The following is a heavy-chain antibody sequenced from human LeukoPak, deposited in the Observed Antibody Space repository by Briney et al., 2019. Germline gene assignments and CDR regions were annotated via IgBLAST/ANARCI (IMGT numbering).Heavy chain of an antibody. CDR2: ISYDGSNK. D-gene: IGHD1-26*01. V-gene: IGHV3-30*03. CDR3: AREHSGSYYAHLTYFDY. CDR1: GFTFSSYG. J-gene: IGHJ4*02. Sequence: GGSLRLSCAASGFTFSSYGMHWVRQAPGKGLEWVAVISYDGSNKYYADSVKGRFTISRDNSKNTLYLQMNSLRAEDTAVYYCAREHSGSYYAHLTYFDYWGQGTLVTVSS.